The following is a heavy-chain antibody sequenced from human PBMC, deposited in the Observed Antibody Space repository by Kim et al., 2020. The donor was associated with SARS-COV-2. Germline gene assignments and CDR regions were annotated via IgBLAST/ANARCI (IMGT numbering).Heavy chain of an antibody. Sequence: SVKVSCKASGGTFSSYAISWVRQAPGQGLEWMGGIIPIFGTANYAQKFQGRVTITADKSTSTAYMELSSLRSEDTAVYYCARALCGYSGYGGSSCYYYYGMDVWGGGTTVTVSS. CDR1: GGTFSSYA. CDR3: ARALCGYSGYGGSSCYYYYGMDV. D-gene: IGHD5-12*01. J-gene: IGHJ6*04. CDR2: IIPIFGTA. V-gene: IGHV1-69*06.